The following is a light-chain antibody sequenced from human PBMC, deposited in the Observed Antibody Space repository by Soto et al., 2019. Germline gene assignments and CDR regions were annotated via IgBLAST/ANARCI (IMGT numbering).Light chain of an antibody. Sequence: QSALTQPASVSGSPGQSMTISCTGTSTDVGSYNLVSWYQQHPGKAPKLMIYEVSKRPSGVSNRFSGSKSGNTASLTISGLQAEDEADYYCCSYAGSSTFDFGTGTKLTVL. CDR3: CSYAGSSTFD. V-gene: IGLV2-23*02. J-gene: IGLJ1*01. CDR1: STDVGSYNL. CDR2: EVS.